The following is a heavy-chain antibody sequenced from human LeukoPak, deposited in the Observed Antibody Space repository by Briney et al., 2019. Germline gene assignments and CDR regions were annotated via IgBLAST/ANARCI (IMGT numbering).Heavy chain of an antibody. J-gene: IGHJ4*02. CDR1: GGSINTYF. Sequence: KTSETLSLTCTVSGGSINTYFWSWIRQPPGKGLEWIGYIYYTGSTNYNPSLKSRITISVDRSKNLFSLQLSSVTAADTAVYYFARDSEDSSGYYPFDYWGQGTLVTVSS. D-gene: IGHD3-22*01. CDR2: IYYTGST. V-gene: IGHV4-59*01. CDR3: ARDSEDSSGYYPFDY.